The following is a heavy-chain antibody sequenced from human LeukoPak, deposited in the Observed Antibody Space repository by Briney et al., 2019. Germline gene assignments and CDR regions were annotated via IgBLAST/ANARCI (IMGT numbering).Heavy chain of an antibody. Sequence: GGSLRLSCAASGFTFDDYTMHWVRQAPGKGLVWVSLISWDGGSTYYADSVKGRFTISRDNSKNSLYLQMNSLRTEDTALYYCAKDKGCSSTSCYHYYYYGMDVWGQGTTVTVSS. D-gene: IGHD2-2*01. J-gene: IGHJ6*02. CDR1: GFTFDDYT. V-gene: IGHV3-43*01. CDR2: ISWDGGST. CDR3: AKDKGCSSTSCYHYYYYGMDV.